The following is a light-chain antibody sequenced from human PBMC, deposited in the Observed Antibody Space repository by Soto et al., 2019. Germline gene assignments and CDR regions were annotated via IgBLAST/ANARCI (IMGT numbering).Light chain of an antibody. V-gene: IGKV3-20*01. J-gene: IGKJ1*01. CDR2: GAS. CDR1: QSVSSSY. Sequence: EIVLTQSPGTLSLSPGERATLSCRASQSVSSSYLAWYQQKPGLAPRLLMYGASSRATGIPDRFIGSGSGTDFTLTISRLEPEDFAVYYCQHYGSSPWTLGLGTKGEIK. CDR3: QHYGSSPWT.